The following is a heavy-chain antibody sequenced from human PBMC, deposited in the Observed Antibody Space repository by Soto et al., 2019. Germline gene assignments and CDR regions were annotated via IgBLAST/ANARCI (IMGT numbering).Heavy chain of an antibody. CDR1: GFTFDDYT. CDR2: IRSRAYGGTT. D-gene: IGHD3-22*01. V-gene: IGHV3-49*03. J-gene: IGHJ1*01. CDR3: ARSYDSSGYYRAPVDW. Sequence: GGSLRLSCTTSGFTFDDYTVNWFRQAPGKGLEWVAFIRSRAYGGTTQYAASVKGRFTISRDDSKSVAYLQMNSLESEDAAVYYCARSYDSSGYYRAPVDWWGQGTLVTVST.